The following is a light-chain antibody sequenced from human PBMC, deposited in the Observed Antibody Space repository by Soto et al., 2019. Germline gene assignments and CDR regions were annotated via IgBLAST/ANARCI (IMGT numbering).Light chain of an antibody. CDR1: QSISSW. J-gene: IGKJ1*01. Sequence: DIQMTQSPSTLSASVGDRVTITCRASQSISSWLAWYQQKPGKAPKLLIYDASSLESGVPSRFSGSGSGTEFTLTISSLQPDDFATYYCQQDNSYSQTFGQGTKGEIK. CDR3: QQDNSYSQT. CDR2: DAS. V-gene: IGKV1-5*01.